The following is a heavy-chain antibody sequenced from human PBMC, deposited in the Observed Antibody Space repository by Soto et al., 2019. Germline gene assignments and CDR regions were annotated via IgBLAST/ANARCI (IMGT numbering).Heavy chain of an antibody. CDR3: ARHYGDGYDYVDY. J-gene: IGHJ4*02. Sequence: SETLSLTCTVSGGSISSGEYYWTWIRQPPGKGLEWIGYISYSASTHYSHSLKSRVSISEDTSKNQFSLKLASVTAEDTAVYYCARHYGDGYDYVDYWGQGTLVT. V-gene: IGHV4-61*08. CDR1: GGSISSGEYY. CDR2: ISYSAST. D-gene: IGHD5-12*01.